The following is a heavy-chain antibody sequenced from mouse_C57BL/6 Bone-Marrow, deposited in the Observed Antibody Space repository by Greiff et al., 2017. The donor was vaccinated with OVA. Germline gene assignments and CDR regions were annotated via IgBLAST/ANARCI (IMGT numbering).Heavy chain of an antibody. CDR1: GFTFSDYY. J-gene: IGHJ3*01. CDR3: ARPYYSNPFAY. V-gene: IGHV5-12*01. Sequence: EVKLVESGGGLVQPGGSLKLSCAASGFTFSDYYMYWVRQTPEKRLEWVAYISNGGGSTYYPDTVKGRFPISRDNAKNTLYLQMSRLKSEDTAMFYCARPYYSNPFAYWGQGTLVTVSA. CDR2: ISNGGGST. D-gene: IGHD2-5*01.